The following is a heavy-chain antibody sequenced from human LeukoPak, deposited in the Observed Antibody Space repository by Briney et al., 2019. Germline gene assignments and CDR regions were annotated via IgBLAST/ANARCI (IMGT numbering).Heavy chain of an antibody. Sequence: ASVKVSCKASGYTFTSYDINWVRQATGQGLEWMGWMNPNSGNTGYAQKFQGRVTMTRDTSISTAYMELSRLRSDDTAVYYCARGCLSYDFWSGYYTDYWGQGTLVTVSS. CDR1: GYTFTSYD. D-gene: IGHD3-3*01. V-gene: IGHV1-8*01. CDR2: MNPNSGNT. CDR3: ARGCLSYDFWSGYYTDY. J-gene: IGHJ4*02.